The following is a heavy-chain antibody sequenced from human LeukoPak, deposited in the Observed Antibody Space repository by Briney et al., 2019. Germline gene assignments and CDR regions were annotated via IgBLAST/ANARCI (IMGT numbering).Heavy chain of an antibody. CDR3: ARQRVNKWNNLWSFDY. CDR2: IYYTGST. J-gene: IGHJ4*02. CDR1: GGSVSSYY. V-gene: IGHV4-59*08. Sequence: SETLSLTCTVSGGSVSSYYWSWIRQPPGKGLEWIGYIYYTGSTNYNPSLKSRVTISLDTSKNQFSLKLSSMTAADTAVYYCARQRVNKWNNLWSFDYWGQGTLVTVSS. D-gene: IGHD1/OR15-1a*01.